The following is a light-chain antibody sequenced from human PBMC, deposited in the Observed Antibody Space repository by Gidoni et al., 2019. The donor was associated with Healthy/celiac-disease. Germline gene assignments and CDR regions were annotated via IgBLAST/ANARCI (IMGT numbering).Light chain of an antibody. J-gene: IGKJ5*01. CDR1: HRISSY. V-gene: IGKV1-39*01. Sequence: IKMTQSPSSLSASVGDRVTITCRASHRISSYLNWYQQKPGKSTNLLIYAASSLQSGVPSRFSGSGSGTDFTLTISSLQPEDFATYYCQQSYSTPGTFGQGTRLEIK. CDR3: QQSYSTPGT. CDR2: AAS.